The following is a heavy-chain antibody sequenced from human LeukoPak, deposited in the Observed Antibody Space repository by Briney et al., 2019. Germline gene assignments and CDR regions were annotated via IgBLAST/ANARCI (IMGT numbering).Heavy chain of an antibody. CDR3: ARVDTAMVTALDFDY. CDR2: INPNSGGT. CDR1: GGTFSSYA. V-gene: IGHV1-2*06. J-gene: IGHJ4*02. D-gene: IGHD5-18*01. Sequence: ASVKVSCKASGGTFSSYAISWVRQAPGQGLEWMGRINPNSGGTNYAQKFQGRVTMTRDTSISTAYMELSRLRSDDTAVYYCARVDTAMVTALDFDYWGQGTLVTVSS.